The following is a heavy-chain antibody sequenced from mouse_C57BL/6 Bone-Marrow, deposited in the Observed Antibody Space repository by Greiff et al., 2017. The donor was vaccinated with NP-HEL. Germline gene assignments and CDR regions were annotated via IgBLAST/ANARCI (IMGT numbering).Heavy chain of an antibody. CDR2: INYDGSST. D-gene: IGHD4-1*01. V-gene: IGHV5-16*01. CDR3: ARDRPLGRYFDV. CDR1: GFTFSDYY. J-gene: IGHJ1*03. Sequence: EVKLMESEGGLVQPGSSMKLSCTASGFTFSDYYMAWVRQVPEKGLEWVANINYDGSSTYYLDSLKSRFIISRDNAKNILYLQMSSLKSEDTATYYCARDRPLGRYFDVWGTGTTVTVSS.